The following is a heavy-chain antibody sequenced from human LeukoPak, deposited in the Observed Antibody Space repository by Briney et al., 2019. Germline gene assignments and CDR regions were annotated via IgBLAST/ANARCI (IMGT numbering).Heavy chain of an antibody. CDR3: AKVLPTYYDFWSGSYYFDY. V-gene: IGHV3-30*18. CDR2: ISYDGSNK. J-gene: IGHJ4*02. D-gene: IGHD3-3*01. Sequence: PGRSLRLSCAASGFTFSSYGMHWVRQAPGKGLEWVAVISYDGSNKYYADSVKGRFTISRDNSKNTLYLQMNSLRAEDTAVYYCAKVLPTYYDFWSGSYYFDYWGQGTLVTVSS. CDR1: GFTFSSYG.